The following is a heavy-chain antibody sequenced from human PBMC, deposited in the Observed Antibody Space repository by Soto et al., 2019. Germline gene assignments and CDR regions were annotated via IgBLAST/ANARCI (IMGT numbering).Heavy chain of an antibody. CDR2: IKQDGSEK. CDR3: ARDLGCGHSSSWYSCYYYGMDV. J-gene: IGHJ6*02. Sequence: PGGSLRLSCAASGLTFSSYWMSWVRQAPGKGLEWVANIKQDGSEKYYVDSVKGRFTISRDNAKNSLYLQMNSLRAEDTAVYYCARDLGCGHSSSWYSCYYYGMDVWGQGTTVTVSS. CDR1: GLTFSSYW. V-gene: IGHV3-7*01. D-gene: IGHD6-13*01.